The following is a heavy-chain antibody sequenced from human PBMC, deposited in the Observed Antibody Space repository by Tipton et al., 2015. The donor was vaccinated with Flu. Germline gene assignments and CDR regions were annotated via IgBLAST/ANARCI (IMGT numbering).Heavy chain of an antibody. Sequence: GSLRLSCAASGFSFSDHDMNWVRQAPGKGLEWISYISKSSGSIYYVGSVKGRFTTSRDNAKNSVFLQMNNLRAEDTAVYYCARGGLVPPNSAWSFSLLDSWGQGTLVTVS. J-gene: IGHJ4*02. V-gene: IGHV3-48*01. D-gene: IGHD3-9*01. CDR1: GFSFSDHD. CDR2: ISKSSGSI. CDR3: ARGGLVPPNSAWSFSLLDS.